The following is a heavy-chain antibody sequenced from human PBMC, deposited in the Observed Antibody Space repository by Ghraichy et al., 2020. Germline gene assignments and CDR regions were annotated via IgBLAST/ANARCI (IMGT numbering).Heavy chain of an antibody. V-gene: IGHV6-1*01. D-gene: IGHD2-15*01. J-gene: IGHJ6*02. Sequence: SQTLSLTCAISGDSVSSNSAAWNWIRQSPSGGLEWLGRTYYRSKCYTDYAISVKSRLTINPDTSKNQFSLQLNSVTPEDTAVYYGARDPSLGGSRYEYYYGMDVWGQGTTVTVSS. CDR2: TYYRSKCYT. CDR3: ARDPSLGGSRYEYYYGMDV. CDR1: GDSVSSNSAA.